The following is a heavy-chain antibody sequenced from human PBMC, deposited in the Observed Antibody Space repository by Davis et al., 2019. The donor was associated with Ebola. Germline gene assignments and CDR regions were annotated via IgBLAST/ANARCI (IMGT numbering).Heavy chain of an antibody. V-gene: IGHV1-18*04. CDR3: ARDFGNYYDSSGYYYRWDDAFDI. Sequence: AASVKVSCKASGYTLTSHYINWVRQAPGQGLEWMGGMNPYSGNTNYAQKLQGRVTVTTDTSTSTAYMELRSLRSDDTAVYYCARDFGNYYDSSGYYYRWDDAFDIWGQGTMVTVSS. CDR2: MNPYSGNT. J-gene: IGHJ3*02. CDR1: GYTLTSHY. D-gene: IGHD3-22*01.